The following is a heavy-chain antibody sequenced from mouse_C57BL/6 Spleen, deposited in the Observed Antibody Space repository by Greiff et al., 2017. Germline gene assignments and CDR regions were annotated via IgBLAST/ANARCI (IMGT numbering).Heavy chain of an antibody. Sequence: QVQLKESGPELVKPGASVKISCKASGYAFSSSWMNWVKQRPGKGLEWIGRIYPGDGDTNYNGKFKGKATLTADKSSSTAYMQLSSLTSEDSAVYFCAKGYYYGSSILDYWGQGTTLTVSS. CDR1: GYAFSSSW. CDR3: AKGYYYGSSILDY. CDR2: IYPGDGDT. V-gene: IGHV1-82*01. J-gene: IGHJ2*01. D-gene: IGHD1-1*01.